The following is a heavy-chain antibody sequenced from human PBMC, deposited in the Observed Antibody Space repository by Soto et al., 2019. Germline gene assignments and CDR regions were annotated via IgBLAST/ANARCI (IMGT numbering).Heavy chain of an antibody. CDR1: GGSISSSSYY. V-gene: IGHV4-39*01. Sequence: SETLSLTCTVSGGSISSSSYYWGWIRQPPGKGLEWIGSIYYSGSTYYNPSLKSRVTISVDTSKNQFSLKLSSVTAADTAVYYCARPRPIAAAAPGDYYYYYMDVWGKGTTVTVSS. CDR2: IYYSGST. J-gene: IGHJ6*03. D-gene: IGHD6-13*01. CDR3: ARPRPIAAAAPGDYYYYYMDV.